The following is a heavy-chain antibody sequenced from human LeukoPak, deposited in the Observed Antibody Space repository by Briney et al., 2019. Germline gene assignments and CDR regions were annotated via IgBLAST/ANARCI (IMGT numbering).Heavy chain of an antibody. CDR1: GFTFSSYS. V-gene: IGHV3-48*01. D-gene: IGHD3-22*01. Sequence: GGSLRLSCAASGFTFSSYSMNGVRQAPGKGLEWVSYISSSSSTIYYADSVNGRFTISRDNAKNSLYLQMNSLRAEDTAVYYCARNANYYDSSGDFDYWGQGTLVTVSS. J-gene: IGHJ4*02. CDR3: ARNANYYDSSGDFDY. CDR2: ISSSSSTI.